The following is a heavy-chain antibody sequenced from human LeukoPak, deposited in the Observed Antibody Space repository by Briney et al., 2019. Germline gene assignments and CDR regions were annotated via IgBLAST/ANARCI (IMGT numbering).Heavy chain of an antibody. CDR2: IIPIFGTA. Sequence: GASVKVSCKASGGTFSSYAISWVRQAPGQGLEWMGGIIPIFGTANYAQKFQGRVTITADESTSTAYMELSSLRSEDTAVYYCARDRREYSSSPDAFDIWGQGTMVTVSS. CDR1: GGTFSSYA. J-gene: IGHJ3*02. V-gene: IGHV1-69*01. CDR3: ARDRREYSSSPDAFDI. D-gene: IGHD6-6*01.